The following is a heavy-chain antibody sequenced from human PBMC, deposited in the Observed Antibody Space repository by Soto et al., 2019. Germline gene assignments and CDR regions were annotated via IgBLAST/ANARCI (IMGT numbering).Heavy chain of an antibody. CDR1: GGSISSSSYY. CDR2: IYYSGCT. J-gene: IGHJ4*02. D-gene: IGHD6-19*01. CDR3: ARHGALYRSAFDY. Sequence: QLQLQESGPGLVKPSETLSLTCTVSGGSISSSSYYWGWIRQPPGKGLEWIGSIYYSGCTYYNPSLKRRVTISVDTSKNQFSLKLSSVTAADTAVYYCARHGALYRSAFDYWGQGTLVSVSS. V-gene: IGHV4-39*01.